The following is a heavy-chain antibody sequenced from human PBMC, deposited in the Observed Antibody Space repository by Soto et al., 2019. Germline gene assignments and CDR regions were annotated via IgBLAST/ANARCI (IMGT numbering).Heavy chain of an antibody. CDR1: GFIFSNNG. D-gene: IGHD3-10*02. Sequence: GGSLRLSCVGSGFIFSNNGMHWVRQTPGKGLEWLAFMSYDGSDTFYADSVKGRFTISRNNSKNTLFLHMSNLRAEDTAMYYCTSVRVADSALDHWGQGTLVTVSS. J-gene: IGHJ4*02. V-gene: IGHV3-30*03. CDR2: MSYDGSDT. CDR3: TSVRVADSALDH.